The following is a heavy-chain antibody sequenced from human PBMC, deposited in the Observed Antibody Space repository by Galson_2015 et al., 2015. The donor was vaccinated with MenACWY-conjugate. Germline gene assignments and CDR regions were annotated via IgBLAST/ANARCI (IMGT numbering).Heavy chain of an antibody. V-gene: IGHV3-48*02. CDR2: ISSDGSTK. Sequence: SLRLSCAASRFTFSSYSMNWVRRAPGKGLEWISYISSDGSTKYYADSVKGRFTISRDNAKNSLYLQMNSLRDEDTAVYYCAKDGGVAVAGRFDPWGQGTLVTVAS. CDR1: RFTFSSYS. J-gene: IGHJ5*02. D-gene: IGHD6-19*01. CDR3: AKDGGVAVAGRFDP.